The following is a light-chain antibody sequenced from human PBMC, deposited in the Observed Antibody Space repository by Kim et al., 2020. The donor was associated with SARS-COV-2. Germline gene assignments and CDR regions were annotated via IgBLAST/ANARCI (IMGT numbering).Light chain of an antibody. J-gene: IGLJ2*01. V-gene: IGLV3-19*01. CDR1: SLRKYY. Sequence: SSELTQDPAVSVALGQTVRITCQGDSLRKYYATWYQQKPGQAPVLLISGKNNRPSGIPDRFSGSSSGNTASLTIAGAQAEDEADYYCNSRDTSHFVIFGGGTTLTVL. CDR2: GKN. CDR3: NSRDTSHFVI.